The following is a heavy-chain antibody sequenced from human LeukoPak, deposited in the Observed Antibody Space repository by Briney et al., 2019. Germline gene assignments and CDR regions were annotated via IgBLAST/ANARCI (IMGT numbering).Heavy chain of an antibody. CDR1: GFTFSDHY. CDR2: TRNKANSYTT. J-gene: IGHJ6*02. D-gene: IGHD2-15*01. Sequence: GGSLRLSCAASGFTFSDHYMDWVRQASGKGLEWVGRTRNKANSYTTEYAASVKGRFTISRDDSKNSLYLQMNSLKTEDTAVYYCAREGTLTDCSGGSCYLYYYGMDVWGQGTTVTVSS. V-gene: IGHV3-72*01. CDR3: AREGTLTDCSGGSCYLYYYGMDV.